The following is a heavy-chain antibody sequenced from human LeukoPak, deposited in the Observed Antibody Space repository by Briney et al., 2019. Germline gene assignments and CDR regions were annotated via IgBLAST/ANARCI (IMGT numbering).Heavy chain of an antibody. CDR1: GFTVSSNY. CDR2: IYSGGST. CDR3: ARAFGASGSPRGFDI. Sequence: GGSLRLSCAASGFTVSSNYMSWVRQAPGKGLEWVSVIYSGGSTYYADSVKGRFTISRDNSKNTLYLQMNSLRAEDTAVYYCARAFGASGSPRGFDIWGQGTMVTVSS. D-gene: IGHD3-10*01. V-gene: IGHV3-53*01. J-gene: IGHJ3*02.